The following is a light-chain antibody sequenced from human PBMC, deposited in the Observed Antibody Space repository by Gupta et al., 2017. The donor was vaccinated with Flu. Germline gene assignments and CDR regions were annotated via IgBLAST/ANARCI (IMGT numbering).Light chain of an antibody. J-gene: IGKJ4*01. CDR1: QGVGKY. CDR3: LQHNSYPLI. Sequence: DIQMTQSPSSLSASVGDRVTITCQASQGVGKYLGWYQQKPGKAPKVLIYAASNLQAGVPSRFSGSGSGTEFTLTISSLQPEDFATYYCLQHNSYPLIFGGGT. CDR2: AAS. V-gene: IGKV1-17*01.